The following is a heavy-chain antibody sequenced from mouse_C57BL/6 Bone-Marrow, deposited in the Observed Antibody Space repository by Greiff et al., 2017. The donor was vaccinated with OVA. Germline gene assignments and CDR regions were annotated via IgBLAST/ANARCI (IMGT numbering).Heavy chain of an antibody. CDR2: IRNKANGYTT. CDR1: GFTFTDYY. V-gene: IGHV7-3*01. J-gene: IGHJ3*01. Sequence: EVQLQESGGGLVQPGGSLSLSCAASGFTFTDYYMSWVRQPPGKALEWLGFIRNKANGYTTEYIASVTGRFTISRDNSQSILYLQMNALRAEDSATYYCARGLFAYWGQGTLVTVSA. CDR3: ARGLFAY.